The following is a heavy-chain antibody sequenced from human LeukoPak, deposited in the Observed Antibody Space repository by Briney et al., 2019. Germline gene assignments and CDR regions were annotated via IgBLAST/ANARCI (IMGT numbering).Heavy chain of an antibody. CDR1: GFTFSSYA. CDR3: AKEGEYYYDSSGYLLRKGENYYFDY. Sequence: GGSLRLSCAASGFTFSSYAMSWVRQAPGKGLEWVSAISGSGGSTYHADSVKGRFTISRDNSKNTLYLQMNSLRAEDTAVYYCAKEGEYYYDSSGYLLRKGENYYFDYWGQGTLVTVSS. D-gene: IGHD3-22*01. J-gene: IGHJ4*02. V-gene: IGHV3-23*01. CDR2: ISGSGGST.